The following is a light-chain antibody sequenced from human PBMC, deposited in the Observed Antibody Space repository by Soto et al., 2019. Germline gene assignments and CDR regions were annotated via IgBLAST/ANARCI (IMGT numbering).Light chain of an antibody. J-gene: IGLJ3*02. CDR1: SSNIGAGP. CDR2: SSY. Sequence: QSVLTQPPSASGTPGQRVTISCSGSSSNIGAGPVNWYQQLPRTAPQLLIYSSYQRPSGVPDRFSGSQSGTSASLAISGLQYEDEADYYCAAWDESRVGWVFGGGTKLTVL. CDR3: AAWDESRVGWV. V-gene: IGLV1-44*01.